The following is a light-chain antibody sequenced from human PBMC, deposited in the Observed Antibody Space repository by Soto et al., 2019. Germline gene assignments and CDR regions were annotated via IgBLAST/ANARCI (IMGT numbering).Light chain of an antibody. CDR3: QQYGSSPPT. CDR2: GAS. J-gene: IGKJ1*01. V-gene: IGKV3-20*01. Sequence: EIVLTQSPGTLSLSPGDRATLSCRASQSVSTNYLAWYQRKPGQAPRLLIYGASSRATDIPARFSGSGSGTDFTLTITRLRPEDFAVYYCQQYGSSPPTFGQGTKVEIK. CDR1: QSVSTNY.